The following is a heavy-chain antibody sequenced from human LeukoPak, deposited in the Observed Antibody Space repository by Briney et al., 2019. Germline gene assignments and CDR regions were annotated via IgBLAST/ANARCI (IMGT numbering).Heavy chain of an antibody. J-gene: IGHJ4*02. CDR2: INSNSGGT. Sequence: ASVKVSCKASGYTFTGYYMHWVRQAPGQGLEWMGWINSNSGGTNYAQKFQGRVTMTRDTSISTAYMELSRLRSDDTAVYYCTRVSKTYYHDSSGYYGQLPFDYWGQGTLVTVSS. D-gene: IGHD3-22*01. CDR1: GYTFTGYY. V-gene: IGHV1-2*02. CDR3: TRVSKTYYHDSSGYYGQLPFDY.